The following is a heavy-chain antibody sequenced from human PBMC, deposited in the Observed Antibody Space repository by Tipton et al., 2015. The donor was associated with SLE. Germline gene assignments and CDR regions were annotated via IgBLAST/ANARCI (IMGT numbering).Heavy chain of an antibody. V-gene: IGHV4-59*08. Sequence: TLSLTCIVSGGSISGNYWSWIRQPPGKRLEWIGYIDQIGGANYNPSLQSRVTISVGKSTTQFSLKLTSVTAADSAIYYCARHAYDFWRCYYHHVFDVWGQGTIIPVSS. CDR2: IDQIGGA. CDR1: GGSISGNY. CDR3: ARHAYDFWRCYYHHVFDV. D-gene: IGHD3/OR15-3a*01. J-gene: IGHJ3*01.